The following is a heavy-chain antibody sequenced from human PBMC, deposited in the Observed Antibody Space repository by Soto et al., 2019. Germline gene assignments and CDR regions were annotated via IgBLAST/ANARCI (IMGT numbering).Heavy chain of an antibody. J-gene: IGHJ6*02. D-gene: IGHD3-3*01. CDR3: ASVVLRFLEWSSYGMDV. Sequence: GGSLRLSCAASGFTFSSYAMHWVRQAPGKGLEWVAVISYDGSNKYYADSVKGRFTISRDNSKNTLYLQVNSLRAEDTAVYYCASVVLRFLEWSSYGMDVWGQGTTVTVSS. V-gene: IGHV3-30-3*01. CDR1: GFTFSSYA. CDR2: ISYDGSNK.